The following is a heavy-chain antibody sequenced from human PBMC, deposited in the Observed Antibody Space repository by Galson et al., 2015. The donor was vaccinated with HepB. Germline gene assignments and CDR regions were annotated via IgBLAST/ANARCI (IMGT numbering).Heavy chain of an antibody. V-gene: IGHV3-23*01. CDR1: GFIFRHHA. CDR2: INGRGSTR. J-gene: IGHJ5*02. Sequence: SLRLSCAGSGFIFRHHAMAWLRQAPGKGLEWVSGINGRGSTRSSSDAVNGRFSISRDNSKDPVFLQMDNLRAEDTAVYYCVKEGSWFGGDWFDPWGQGALVTVS. D-gene: IGHD3-16*01. CDR3: VKEGSWFGGDWFDP.